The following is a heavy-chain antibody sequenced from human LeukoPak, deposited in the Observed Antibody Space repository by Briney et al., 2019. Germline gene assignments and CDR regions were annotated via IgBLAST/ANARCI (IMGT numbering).Heavy chain of an antibody. Sequence: GGSLRLSCAASGFTFSSYAMSWVRQAPGKGLEWVSAIGTAGDPYYPGSVKGRFTISRENAKNSLYLQMNSLRAGDTAVYYCARSSVPFGDAFDIWGQGTMVTVSS. CDR3: ARSSVPFGDAFDI. CDR2: IGTAGDP. D-gene: IGHD6-19*01. J-gene: IGHJ3*02. CDR1: GFTFSSYA. V-gene: IGHV3-13*05.